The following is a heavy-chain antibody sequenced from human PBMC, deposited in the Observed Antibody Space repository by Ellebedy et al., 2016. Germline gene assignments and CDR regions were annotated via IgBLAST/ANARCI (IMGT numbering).Heavy chain of an antibody. CDR3: ARRRTVTAGWVDY. CDR2: INHSGST. V-gene: IGHV4-34*01. Sequence: SETLSLTCTVSGGSISSYYWSWIRQPPGKGLEWIGEINHSGSTNYNPSLKSRVTISVDTSKNQFSLKLSSVTAADTAVYYCARRRTVTAGWVDYWGQGTLVTVSS. CDR1: GGSISSYY. D-gene: IGHD2-21*02. J-gene: IGHJ4*02.